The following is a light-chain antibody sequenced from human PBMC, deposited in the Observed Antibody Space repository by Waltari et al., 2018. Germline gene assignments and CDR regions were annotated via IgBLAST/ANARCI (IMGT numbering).Light chain of an antibody. J-gene: IGKJ4*01. CDR3: EQTYSAPLS. CDR1: PSARNY. Sequence: IQMPQSPSSLSASVGDKVTITCRAGPSARNYVNWYQHRPGQAPKVLIYAASTLQGGVPSRFSGSGSGTVFTLTINSLQPEDLSIYYCEQTYSAPLSFGGGTKVEMK. V-gene: IGKV1-39*01. CDR2: AAS.